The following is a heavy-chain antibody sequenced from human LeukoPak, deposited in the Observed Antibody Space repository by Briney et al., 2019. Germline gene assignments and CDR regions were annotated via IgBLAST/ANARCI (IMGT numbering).Heavy chain of an antibody. V-gene: IGHV3-49*03. CDR2: IRSKAYGGTT. CDR3: TSRMADVLRYFDWSIDY. J-gene: IGHJ4*02. CDR1: GFTFGDYA. Sequence: TGGSLRLSCTASGFTFGDYAMSWFRQAPGKGLEWVGFIRSKAYGGTTEYAASVKGRFTISRDDSKSIAYLQMNSLKTEDTAVYYCTSRMADVLRYFDWSIDYWGQGTLVTVSS. D-gene: IGHD3-9*01.